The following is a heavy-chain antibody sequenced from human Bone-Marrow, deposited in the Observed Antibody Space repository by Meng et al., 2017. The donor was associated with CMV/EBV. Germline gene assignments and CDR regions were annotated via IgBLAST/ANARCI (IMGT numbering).Heavy chain of an antibody. Sequence: SETLSLTCAVYGGSFSGYYWSWIRQPPGKGLKWIGEINHSGSTNYNPSLKSRVTISVDTSKNQFSLKLSSVTAADTAVYYCARLRAVAGPYYYYYYGMDVCGQGTTVTVSS. J-gene: IGHJ6*02. CDR1: GGSFSGYY. V-gene: IGHV4-34*01. CDR3: ARLRAVAGPYYYYYYGMDV. D-gene: IGHD6-19*01. CDR2: INHSGST.